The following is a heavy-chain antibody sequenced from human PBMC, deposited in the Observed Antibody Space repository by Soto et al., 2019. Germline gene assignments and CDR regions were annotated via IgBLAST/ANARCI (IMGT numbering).Heavy chain of an antibody. CDR2: IYWDDDK. Sequence: QITLKASGPTLVKPTQTLTLTCTFSGFSLSTSGLGVGWIRQPPGKALEWLALIYWDDDKRYSPSLKSRRTITKDTSKKQVVLTMTTMDPVDTATYYCEHTDRRDGYKPLDYWGQGTLVTVSS. D-gene: IGHD5-12*01. CDR1: GFSLSTSGLG. CDR3: EHTDRRDGYKPLDY. V-gene: IGHV2-5*02. J-gene: IGHJ4*02.